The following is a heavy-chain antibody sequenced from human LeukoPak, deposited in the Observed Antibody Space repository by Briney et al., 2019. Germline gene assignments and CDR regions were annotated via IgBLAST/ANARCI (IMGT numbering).Heavy chain of an antibody. CDR3: ARDGEGAFDI. Sequence: ASVKVSCKASAYSFTSYEINWVRQATGQGLEWMGWISAYNGNTNYAQKLQGRVTMTTDTSTSTAYMELRSLRSDDTAVYYCARDGEGAFDIWGQGTMVTVSS. CDR1: AYSFTSYE. CDR2: ISAYNGNT. J-gene: IGHJ3*02. V-gene: IGHV1-18*01.